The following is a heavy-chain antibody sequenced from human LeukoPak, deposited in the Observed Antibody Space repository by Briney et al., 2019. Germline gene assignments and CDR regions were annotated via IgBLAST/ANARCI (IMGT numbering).Heavy chain of an antibody. Sequence: PGGPLRLSCAASGFPSGSYAMSWVRQAPGKGLEWVSAISGSGGSTYSAASVKGRFTISRRNSKNTLYLQMNSLRAEDTAVYYCANVRGYSYGWVDYWGQGTLVTVCS. D-gene: IGHD5-18*01. CDR3: ANVRGYSYGWVDY. J-gene: IGHJ4*02. CDR2: ISGSGGST. V-gene: IGHV3-23*01. CDR1: GFPSGSYA.